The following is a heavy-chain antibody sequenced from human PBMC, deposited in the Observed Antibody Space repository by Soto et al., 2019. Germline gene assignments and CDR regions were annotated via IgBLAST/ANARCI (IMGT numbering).Heavy chain of an antibody. CDR3: GRIGFLEY. CDR2: IKQDGSAE. J-gene: IGHJ4*01. V-gene: IGHV3-7*01. CDR1: GFTFSNYW. Sequence: GGSLRLSCPASGFTFSNYWMTWVRQAPGKGLEWVASIKQDGSAEYNVDSVKGRFIISRDNAKSSVYLQMTSLTAEDTAVYYCGRIGFLEYWGQGTQVNVSS.